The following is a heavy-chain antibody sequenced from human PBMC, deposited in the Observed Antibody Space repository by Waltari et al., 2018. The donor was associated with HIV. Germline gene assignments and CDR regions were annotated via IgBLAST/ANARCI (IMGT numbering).Heavy chain of an antibody. CDR1: GFPFSSYW. V-gene: IGHV3-7*01. CDR3: ARLPLGYGIDY. CDR2: IKEDGSEK. D-gene: IGHD5-12*01. J-gene: IGHJ4*02. Sequence: EVQMVESGGGLVQPGGSLRLSCAASGFPFSSYWMSWFSQAPGKGLEWVANIKEDGSEKYYVYSVKGRFTSSRDNAKNSLYLQMNSLRAEDTAVYYCARLPLGYGIDYWGQGTLLTVSS.